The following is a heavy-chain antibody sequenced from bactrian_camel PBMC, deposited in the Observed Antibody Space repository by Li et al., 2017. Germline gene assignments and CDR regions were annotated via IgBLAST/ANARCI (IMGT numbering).Heavy chain of an antibody. J-gene: IGHJ4*01. Sequence: QLVESGGGLVQPGGSLRLSCVASGFVSSRYAMNWVRQAPGKGLEWVSAINSGGATNYGDSVKGRFTISRDNAKNMLYLQMNSLKTEDTAVYYCAKTNYVVAGPVADWGKGTQVTVS. V-gene: IGHV3S40*01. CDR3: AKTNYVVAGPVAD. CDR2: INSGGAT. CDR1: GFVSSRYA. D-gene: IGHD6*01.